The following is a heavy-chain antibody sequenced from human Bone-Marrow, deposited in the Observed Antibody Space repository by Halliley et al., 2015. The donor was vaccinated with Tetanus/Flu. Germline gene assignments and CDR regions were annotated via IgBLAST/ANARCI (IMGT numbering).Heavy chain of an antibody. CDR1: GFSVRNDY. CDR2: IYGDGTT. V-gene: IGHV3-53*01. Sequence: SLRLSCAASGFSVRNDYMAWVRHAPGKGLEWVSTIYGDGTTLYSDAVKGRFTVSRDNSKNTLDLQMNTLRVEDTALYYCATIFGYWYFNIWGRGTQVTVSS. CDR3: ATIFGYWYFNI. D-gene: IGHD3-10*01. J-gene: IGHJ2*01.